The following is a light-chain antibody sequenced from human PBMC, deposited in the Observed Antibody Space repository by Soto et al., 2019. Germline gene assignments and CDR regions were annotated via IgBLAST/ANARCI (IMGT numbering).Light chain of an antibody. Sequence: QSALTQPASVSGSPGQSITISCTGTSSDVGGYNYVSWYQQHPGKAPKLMIYDVSNRPSGVSNRFSGSKSGNTASLTISGLQADDEAEYYCSSYTSSSPVVFGGGTKLTVL. J-gene: IGLJ2*01. CDR2: DVS. CDR1: SSDVGGYNY. CDR3: SSYTSSSPVV. V-gene: IGLV2-14*01.